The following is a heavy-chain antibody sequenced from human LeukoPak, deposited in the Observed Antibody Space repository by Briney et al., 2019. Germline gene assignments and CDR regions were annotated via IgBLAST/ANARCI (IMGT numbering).Heavy chain of an antibody. Sequence: PGGSLRLSCAASGFSLSDYYMSWIRQAPGKGLEWISYISTSGDTIYYSDSVKGRFTISRDNAKNSLYLQMNSLRAEDTAVYYCARVVVAATSVYYFDYWGQGTLVTVSS. V-gene: IGHV3-11*01. CDR3: ARVVVAATSVYYFDY. CDR2: ISTSGDTI. D-gene: IGHD2-15*01. J-gene: IGHJ4*02. CDR1: GFSLSDYY.